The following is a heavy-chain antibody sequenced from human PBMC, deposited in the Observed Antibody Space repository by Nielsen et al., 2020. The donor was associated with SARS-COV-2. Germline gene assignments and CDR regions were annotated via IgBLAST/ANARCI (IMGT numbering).Heavy chain of an antibody. Sequence: LSLTCAASGFTFSSYAMHWVRQAPGKGLEWVAVISYDGSNKYYADSVKGRFTISRDNSKNTLYLQMNSLRAEDTAVYYCARENRDGYNFVYFQHWGQGTLVTVSS. J-gene: IGHJ1*01. D-gene: IGHD5-24*01. V-gene: IGHV3-30-3*01. CDR1: GFTFSSYA. CDR3: ARENRDGYNFVYFQH. CDR2: ISYDGSNK.